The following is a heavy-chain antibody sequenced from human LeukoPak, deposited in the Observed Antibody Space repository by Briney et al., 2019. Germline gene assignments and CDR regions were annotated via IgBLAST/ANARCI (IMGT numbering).Heavy chain of an antibody. Sequence: GGSLRLSCAASGFTFSSNGMHWVRQAPGKGLEWVAVISYDGSDIHYADSVKGRFTISRDNSKNTLFLQMNSLRAEDTAVYYCAKDRSSSWCFDYWGQGTLVTVSS. J-gene: IGHJ4*02. CDR3: AKDRSSSWCFDY. D-gene: IGHD6-13*01. CDR2: ISYDGSDI. V-gene: IGHV3-30*18. CDR1: GFTFSSNG.